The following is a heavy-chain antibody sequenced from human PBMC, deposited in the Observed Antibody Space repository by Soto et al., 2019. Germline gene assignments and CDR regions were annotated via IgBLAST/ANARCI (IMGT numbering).Heavy chain of an antibody. CDR1: GDSISTTGFY. V-gene: IGHV4-31*03. Sequence: QVQLQESGPGLVKPSQTLSLTCSVSGDSISTTGFYWSWIRQHPGKALEWIGYIHYTGSTSYNPSLKSRLAISLDASKNQFSLSLSSVTSADTAVYYCARDRHSLGDYYGMDVWGQGITVTVSS. J-gene: IGHJ6*02. D-gene: IGHD3-10*01. CDR3: ARDRHSLGDYYGMDV. CDR2: IHYTGST.